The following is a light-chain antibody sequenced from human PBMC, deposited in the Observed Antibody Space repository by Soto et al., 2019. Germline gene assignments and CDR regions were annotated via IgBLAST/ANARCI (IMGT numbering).Light chain of an antibody. V-gene: IGKV1-6*01. CDR3: LQDYSFPLT. Sequence: AIQMIPSPSSLSTSVGGRVTITFRASQGSRNDLGWYQQKPGKAPKLLIYAVSSLQSGVPSRFSGSGSGTDFILTISSLEPEDFATYYCLQDYSFPLTFAEGTKVDIK. CDR1: QGSRND. J-gene: IGKJ4*01. CDR2: AVS.